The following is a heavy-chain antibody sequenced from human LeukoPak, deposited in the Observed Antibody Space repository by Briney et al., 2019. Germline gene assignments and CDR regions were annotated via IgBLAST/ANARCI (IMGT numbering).Heavy chain of an antibody. V-gene: IGHV3-74*01. CDR3: ARERYSGNYLRN. CDR2: INSDGSST. Sequence: GGSLRLSCAASGFTFSSYWMHWVRQAPGKGLVWVSRINSDGSSTSYADSVEGRFTISRDNAKNTLYLQMNSLRAEDTAVYYCARERYSGNYLRNWGQGTLVTVSS. D-gene: IGHD1-26*01. J-gene: IGHJ4*02. CDR1: GFTFSSYW.